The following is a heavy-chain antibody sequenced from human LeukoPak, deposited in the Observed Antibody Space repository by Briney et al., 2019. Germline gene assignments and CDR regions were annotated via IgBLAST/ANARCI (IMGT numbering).Heavy chain of an antibody. J-gene: IGHJ6*04. CDR1: GFTFSNE. V-gene: IGHV3-48*03. CDR3: AELGITMIGGV. D-gene: IGHD3-10*02. CDR2: ISSSCSII. Sequence: SGGSLRLSCAASGFTFSNEMDWVRQAPGKGLEWVSCISSSCSIIYYADPVEGRLTISIDNAKNSLYLQMNSLRAEDTAVYYCAELGITMIGGVWGEGTTVTISS.